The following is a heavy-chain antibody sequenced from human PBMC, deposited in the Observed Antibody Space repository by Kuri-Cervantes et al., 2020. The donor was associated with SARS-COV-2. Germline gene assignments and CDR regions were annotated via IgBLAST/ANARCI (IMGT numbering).Heavy chain of an antibody. D-gene: IGHD3/OR15-3a*01. Sequence: GGSLSLSCVGSGFTFGDYAMSWVRQSPGKGLEWVSAISGSGSNTYYADSVKGRFIISRDNSKNTLYLQMDSLRADDTAVYFCARDKSYGFWREPFDYWGQGTPVTVSS. CDR1: GFTFGDYA. CDR2: ISGSGSNT. J-gene: IGHJ4*02. CDR3: ARDKSYGFWREPFDY. V-gene: IGHV3-23*01.